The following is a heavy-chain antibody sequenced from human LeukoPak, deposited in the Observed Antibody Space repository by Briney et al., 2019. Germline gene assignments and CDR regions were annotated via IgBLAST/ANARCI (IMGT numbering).Heavy chain of an antibody. Sequence: SETLSLTCTVSGGSISSYYWSWIRQPPGKGLEWIGYIYYSGSTNYNPSLKSRVTISVDTSKNQFSLKLSSVTAADTAVYYCARLDGYNYNEYYFDYWGQGTLVTVSS. V-gene: IGHV4-59*01. CDR1: GGSISSYY. D-gene: IGHD5-12*01. CDR3: ARLDGYNYNEYYFDY. CDR2: IYYSGST. J-gene: IGHJ4*02.